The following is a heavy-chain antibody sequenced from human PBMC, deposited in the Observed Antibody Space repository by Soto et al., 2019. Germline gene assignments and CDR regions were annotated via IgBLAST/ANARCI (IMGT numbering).Heavy chain of an antibody. CDR2: IYYSGST. Sequence: SETLSLTCTVSGGSISSSSYYWGWIRQPPGKGLEWIGSIYYSGSTYYNPSLKSRVTISVDTSKNQFSLKLTSVTAADTAVYYCARQMPDGGWPRWVDHWGQGMLVTVSS. J-gene: IGHJ4*02. V-gene: IGHV4-39*01. CDR3: ARQMPDGGWPRWVDH. CDR1: GGSISSSSYY. D-gene: IGHD6-19*01.